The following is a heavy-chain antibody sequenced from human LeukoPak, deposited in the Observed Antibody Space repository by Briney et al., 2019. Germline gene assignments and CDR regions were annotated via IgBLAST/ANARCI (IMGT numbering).Heavy chain of an antibody. CDR1: GYTLTELS. D-gene: IGHD3-3*02. Sequence: ASVKVSCKVSGYTLTELSMHWVRQAPGKGLEWMGGFDPEDGETIYAQKFQGRVTMTEDTSTDTAYMELSSLRSEDTAVYYCATGGAIFGVVIIRGGLGYWGQGTLVTVSS. J-gene: IGHJ4*02. CDR3: ATGGAIFGVVIIRGGLGY. CDR2: FDPEDGET. V-gene: IGHV1-24*01.